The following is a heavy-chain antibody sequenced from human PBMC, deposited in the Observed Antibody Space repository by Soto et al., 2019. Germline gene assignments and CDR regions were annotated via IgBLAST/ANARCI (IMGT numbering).Heavy chain of an antibody. J-gene: IGHJ4*02. CDR1: GFTFSNAW. V-gene: IGHV3-15*07. Sequence: EVQLVESGGGLVKPGGSLRLSCAASGFTFSNAWMNWVRQAPGKGLEWVGRIKSKTDGGTTDYAAPVKGRFTISRDDSNNTLYLQMNSLKTEDTAVYYCTTFYDISDYPDYLGQGTLVTVSS. CDR2: IKSKTDGGTT. CDR3: TTFYDISDYPDY. D-gene: IGHD3-9*01.